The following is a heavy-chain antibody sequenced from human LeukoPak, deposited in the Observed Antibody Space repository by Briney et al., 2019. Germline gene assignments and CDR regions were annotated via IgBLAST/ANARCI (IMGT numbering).Heavy chain of an antibody. D-gene: IGHD6-13*01. CDR1: GFSLSTRGVG. Sequence: VSGPTLVNPTQTLTLTCTFSGFSLSTRGVGVGWIRQPPGKALEWLSLIYWDDDTRYSPSLKSRLTITKYTSKNQVVLTMTNMDPVDTATYYCAHVPYSSSWYQNWFDPWGQGTLVTVSS. CDR2: IYWDDDT. J-gene: IGHJ5*02. CDR3: AHVPYSSSWYQNWFDP. V-gene: IGHV2-5*02.